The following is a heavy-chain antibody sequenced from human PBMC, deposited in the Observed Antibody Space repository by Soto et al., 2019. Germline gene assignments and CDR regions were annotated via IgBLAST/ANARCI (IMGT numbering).Heavy chain of an antibody. CDR1: GYIFTSYA. Sequence: ASVKVSCKASGYIFTSYAMHWVRQAPGQRLEWMGWINTGNGNTKYSQKFQDRGTITSDTSAGTAYMELSSLSSEDTAVYYCASSIAEASFDYWGQGTPVTVSS. J-gene: IGHJ4*02. D-gene: IGHD6-13*01. V-gene: IGHV1-3*04. CDR2: INTGNGNT. CDR3: ASSIAEASFDY.